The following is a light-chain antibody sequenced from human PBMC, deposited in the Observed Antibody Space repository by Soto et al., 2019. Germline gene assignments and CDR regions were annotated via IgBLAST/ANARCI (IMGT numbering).Light chain of an antibody. V-gene: IGKV3-15*01. CDR3: QQDNNFPLT. CDR2: GAS. J-gene: IGKJ4*01. CDR1: QSVNTY. Sequence: EVVLIQSPATLSLSPGERATLSCRASQSVNTYLAWYQHKPGQAPRLLIYGASTMDTGIPARFSGSGSGTEFTLTISSLQSEDFAVYYCQQDNNFPLTFGGGTKVDIK.